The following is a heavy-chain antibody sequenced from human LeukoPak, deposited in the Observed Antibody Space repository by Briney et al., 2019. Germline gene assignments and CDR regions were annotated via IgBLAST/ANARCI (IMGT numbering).Heavy chain of an antibody. D-gene: IGHD1-26*01. V-gene: IGHV1-46*01. J-gene: IGHJ5*02. CDR1: GYTFTTYY. Sequence: GASVKVSCKTSGYTFTTYYMHWVRQAPGQGLEWMGIINPSGGTTNYAQKFQGRVTMTRDTSTTTLYMELSSLRSEDTAVYYCARDRSGSYSYNWFDPWGQGILVTVSS. CDR2: INPSGGTT. CDR3: ARDRSGSYSYNWFDP.